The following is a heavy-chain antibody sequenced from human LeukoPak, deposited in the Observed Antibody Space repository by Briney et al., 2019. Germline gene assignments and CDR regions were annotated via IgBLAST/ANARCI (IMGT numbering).Heavy chain of an antibody. Sequence: GGPLRLSCAASGFTFSAYGMHWVRQAPGKGLEWAALISYDGSKKYYADSVKGRFTISRDNSKNTLYVQMNSLRAEGTAVYYCAKGAVRSTVVSPEYYFDYWGQGTMVTVSS. D-gene: IGHD4-23*01. J-gene: IGHJ4*02. CDR3: AKGAVRSTVVSPEYYFDY. CDR1: GFTFSAYG. CDR2: ISYDGSKK. V-gene: IGHV3-30*18.